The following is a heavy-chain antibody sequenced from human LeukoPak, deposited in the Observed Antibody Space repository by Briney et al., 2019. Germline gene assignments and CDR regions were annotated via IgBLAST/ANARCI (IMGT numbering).Heavy chain of an antibody. J-gene: IGHJ4*02. Sequence: GGSLRLSCAASGFTFSNYAMNWVRQAPGKGLERVSYISSSLSTIYYADSVKGRFTISRDNAKNLLYLQMKSLRAEDTAVYYCARDLGIEAVWGQGTLVTVSS. V-gene: IGHV3-48*01. D-gene: IGHD6-13*01. CDR2: ISSSLSTI. CDR1: GFTFSNYA. CDR3: ARDLGIEAV.